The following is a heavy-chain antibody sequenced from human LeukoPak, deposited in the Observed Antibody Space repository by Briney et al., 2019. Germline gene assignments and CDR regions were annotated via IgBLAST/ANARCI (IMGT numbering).Heavy chain of an antibody. J-gene: IGHJ3*02. V-gene: IGHV3-7*04. CDR2: IKKDGSEK. D-gene: IGHD1-26*01. CDR1: GFMFSSYW. CDR3: ARGSDGAFDI. Sequence: GGPLRLSCAASGFMFSSYWMNWVRQAPGKGLEWVANIKKDGSEKYYVDSVKGRFTISRGNAKNSLYLQMNSLRAEDTAVYYCARGSDGAFDIWGQGTMVTVSS.